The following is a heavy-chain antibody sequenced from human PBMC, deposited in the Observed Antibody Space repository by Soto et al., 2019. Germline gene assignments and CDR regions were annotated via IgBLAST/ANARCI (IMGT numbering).Heavy chain of an antibody. V-gene: IGHV4-59*01. J-gene: IGHJ5*02. D-gene: IGHD3-9*01. CDR3: ARGASDYDILTGYYRPWWFDP. Sequence: SETLSLTCTVSGGSISSYYWSWIRQPPGKGLEWIGYIYYSGSTNYNPSLKSRVTISVDTSKNQFSLKLSSVTAADTAVYYCARGASDYDILTGYYRPWWFDPWGQGSQVTVSS. CDR1: GGSISSYY. CDR2: IYYSGST.